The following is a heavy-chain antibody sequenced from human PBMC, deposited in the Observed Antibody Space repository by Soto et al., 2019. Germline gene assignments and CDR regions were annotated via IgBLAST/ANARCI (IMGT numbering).Heavy chain of an antibody. CDR2: ISGSAGLT. Sequence: EVQLVESGGGLVKPGGSLRLSCAASGFTFSSHAMSWVRQAPGKHLEWVSSISGSAGLTFYADSVKGRFTISRDNSKNTLYLQMNSLRAEDTARYYCAKDWISGSSPYWGQGTLVTVSS. V-gene: IGHV3-23*04. D-gene: IGHD2-15*01. CDR1: GFTFSSHA. CDR3: AKDWISGSSPY. J-gene: IGHJ4*02.